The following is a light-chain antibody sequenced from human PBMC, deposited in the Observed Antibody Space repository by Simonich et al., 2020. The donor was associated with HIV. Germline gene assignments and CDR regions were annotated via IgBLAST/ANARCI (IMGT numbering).Light chain of an antibody. CDR3: HQYYAAPIT. V-gene: IGKV4-1*01. CDR2: WAS. Sequence: DIVMTQSPDSLAVSLGERATINCKSSQSVLYSSNNKNYLAWYQQKPGQPPKLLIYWASTREYGVPDRFSGSGSGTDFTLTISSLQAEDVAVYYCHQYYAAPITFGQGTRLEI. CDR1: QSVLYSSNNKNY. J-gene: IGKJ5*01.